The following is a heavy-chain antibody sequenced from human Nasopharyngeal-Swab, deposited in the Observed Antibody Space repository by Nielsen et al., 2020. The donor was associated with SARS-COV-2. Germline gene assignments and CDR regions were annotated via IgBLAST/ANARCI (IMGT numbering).Heavy chain of an antibody. V-gene: IGHV2-5*02. CDR1: GFSFRTSGVG. CDR3: AHLGDYIDSWLDSFDT. CDR2: VYGDDDK. D-gene: IGHD6-13*01. Sequence: SGPTLVKPTQTLSLTCSFSGFSFRTSGVGVGWIRQPPGKALEFLGVVYGDDDKRYYPFLRRRLSIPKDPSKDQVVLTMTNMAPVDTATYFCAHLGDYIDSWLDSFDTWGLGTMVTVSS. J-gene: IGHJ3*02.